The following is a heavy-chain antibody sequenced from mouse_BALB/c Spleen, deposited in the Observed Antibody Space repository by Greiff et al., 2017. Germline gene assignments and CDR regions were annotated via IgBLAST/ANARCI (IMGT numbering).Heavy chain of an antibody. V-gene: IGHV5-4*02. CDR3: ARDTIGTPFVY. D-gene: IGHD2-14*01. Sequence: EVQGVESGGGLVKPGGSLKLSCAASGFTFSDYYMYWVRQTPEKRLEWVATISDGGSYTYYPDSVKGRFTISRDNAKNNLYLKMSSLKSEETAMYYCARDTIGTPFVYWGEGTLVTVSA. CDR1: GFTFSDYY. CDR2: ISDGGSYT. J-gene: IGHJ3*01.